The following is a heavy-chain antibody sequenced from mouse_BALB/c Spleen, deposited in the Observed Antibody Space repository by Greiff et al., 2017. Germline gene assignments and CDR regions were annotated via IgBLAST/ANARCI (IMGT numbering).Heavy chain of an antibody. Sequence: EVQGVESGGGLVKPGGSLKLSCAASGFTFSSYTMAWVRQTPEKRLEWVATISSGGGNTYYPDSVTGRFTISRDNAKNNLYLQMSSLRSEDTALYYCARYESGGDYYAMDYWGQGTSVTVSS. CDR2: ISSGGGNT. CDR1: GFTFSSYT. J-gene: IGHJ4*01. V-gene: IGHV5-9*03. CDR3: ARYESGGDYYAMDY. D-gene: IGHD3-1*01.